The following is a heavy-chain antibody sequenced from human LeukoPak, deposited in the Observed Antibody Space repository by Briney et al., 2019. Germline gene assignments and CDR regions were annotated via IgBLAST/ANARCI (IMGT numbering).Heavy chain of an antibody. V-gene: IGHV3-9*01. Sequence: GGSLRLSCAASGFTFDDYAMHWVRHAPGKGLEWVSGISWNSGSIGYADSVKGRFTISRDNAKNSLYLQMNSLRAEDTALYYCAKAGVFSSSPCYFDYWGQGTLVTVSS. CDR3: AKAGVFSSSPCYFDY. CDR2: ISWNSGSI. J-gene: IGHJ4*02. D-gene: IGHD3-9*01. CDR1: GFTFDDYA.